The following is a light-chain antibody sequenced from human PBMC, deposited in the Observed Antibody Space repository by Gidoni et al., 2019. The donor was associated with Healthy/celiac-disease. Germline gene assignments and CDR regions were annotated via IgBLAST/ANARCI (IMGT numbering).Light chain of an antibody. V-gene: IGLV1-51*01. J-gene: IGLJ2*01. Sequence: QSVLTQPTSVSAAPGQKVTISCSGSSSNIGNNYVSWYQQLPGTAPKLLIYDNNKRPSGIPDRFSGSKSGTSATLGITGLQTGDEADYYCGTWDSSLSVVVFG. CDR1: SSNIGNNY. CDR2: DNN. CDR3: GTWDSSLSVVV.